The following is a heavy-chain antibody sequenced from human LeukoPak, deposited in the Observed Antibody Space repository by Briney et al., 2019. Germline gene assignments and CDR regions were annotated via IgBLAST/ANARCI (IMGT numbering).Heavy chain of an antibody. CDR3: ARGASYLVPAANDFDY. D-gene: IGHD2-2*01. J-gene: IGHJ4*02. V-gene: IGHV3-21*01. CDR1: GFTFSSYS. Sequence: GGSLRLSCAASGFTFSSYSVNWVRQAPGKGLEWVSSISSSSYIYYADSVKGRFTISRDNAKNSLYLQMNSLRAEDTAVYYCARGASYLVPAANDFDYWGQGTLVTVSS. CDR2: ISSSSYI.